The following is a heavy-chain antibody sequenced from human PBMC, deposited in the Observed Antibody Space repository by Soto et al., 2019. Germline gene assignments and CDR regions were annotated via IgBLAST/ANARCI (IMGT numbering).Heavy chain of an antibody. CDR2: INHSGST. CDR3: ARDKITGLFDY. D-gene: IGHD2-8*02. Sequence: PSETLSLTCAASGGSFSAYYWSWIRQPPGRGLEWIGEINHSGSTNYNPSLKSRVTISVDTSKNQFSLKLTSVTAADTAVYYCARDKITGLFDYWGQGTLVTVSS. CDR1: GGSFSAYY. J-gene: IGHJ4*02. V-gene: IGHV4-34*01.